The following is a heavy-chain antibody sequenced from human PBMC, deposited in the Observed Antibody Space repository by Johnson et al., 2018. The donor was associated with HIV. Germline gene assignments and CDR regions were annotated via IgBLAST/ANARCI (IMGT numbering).Heavy chain of an antibody. CDR1: GITFSDYY. V-gene: IGHV3-11*04. D-gene: IGHD6-19*01. Sequence: VQLVESGGGLVQPGGSLRLSCAASGITFSDYYMSWIRQAPGKGLEWVSYISSSGSTIYYADSVKGRFTISRDNAKNSLYLQMNSLRAEDTAVYYCAREIVRNSSGWYCIDAFDIWGQGTMVTVSS. CDR3: AREIVRNSSGWYCIDAFDI. J-gene: IGHJ3*02. CDR2: ISSSGSTI.